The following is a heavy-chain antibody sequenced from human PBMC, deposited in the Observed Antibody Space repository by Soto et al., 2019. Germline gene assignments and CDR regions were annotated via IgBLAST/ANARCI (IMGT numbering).Heavy chain of an antibody. J-gene: IGHJ6*02. V-gene: IGHV4-34*01. Sequence: QVQLQQWGAGLLKPSETLSLTCAVYGGSFSGYYWSWIRQPPGKGLEWIGEINHSGSTNYNPSLKNRVTISVDTSKNQFSLKLSSVTAADTAVYYCASNDFGSYYGMDVWGQGTTVTVSS. CDR3: ASNDFGSYYGMDV. CDR1: GGSFSGYY. D-gene: IGHD3-3*01. CDR2: INHSGST.